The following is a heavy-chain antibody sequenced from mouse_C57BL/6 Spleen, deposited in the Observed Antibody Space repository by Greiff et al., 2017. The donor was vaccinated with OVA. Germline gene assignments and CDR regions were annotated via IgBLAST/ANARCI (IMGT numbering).Heavy chain of an antibody. CDR2: ISSGSSTI. Sequence: VQLKESGGGLVKPGGSLKLSCAASGFTFSDYGMHWVRQAPEKGLEWVAYISSGSSTIYYADTVKGRFTISRDNAKNTLFLQMTSLRSEDTAMYYCARENYWGQGTSVTVSS. V-gene: IGHV5-17*01. CDR1: GFTFSDYG. J-gene: IGHJ4*01. CDR3: ARENY.